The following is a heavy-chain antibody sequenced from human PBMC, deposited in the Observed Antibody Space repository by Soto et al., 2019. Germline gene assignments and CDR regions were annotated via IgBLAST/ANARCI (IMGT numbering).Heavy chain of an antibody. J-gene: IGHJ6*02. CDR2: IKQDGSEK. CDR3: ARDQDHSNAPYYYYGMDV. CDR1: GFTFSSYW. D-gene: IGHD4-4*01. Sequence: GGSLRLSCAASGFTFSSYWMSWVRQAPGKGLEWVANIKQDGSEKYYVDSVKGRFTISRDNAKNSLYLQMNSLRAEDTAVYYCARDQDHSNAPYYYYGMDVWGQGTTVTVSS. V-gene: IGHV3-7*05.